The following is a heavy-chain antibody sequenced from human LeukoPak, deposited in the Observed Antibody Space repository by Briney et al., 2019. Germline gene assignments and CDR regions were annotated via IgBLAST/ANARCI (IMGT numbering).Heavy chain of an antibody. CDR2: IYYSGST. CDR3: ARQWADFWSGYYLVFDY. D-gene: IGHD3-3*01. V-gene: IGHV4-39*01. J-gene: IGHJ4*02. Sequence: SETLSLTCTVSGGSISSSSYYWGWIRQPPGKGLEWIGSIYYSGSTYYNPSLKSRVTIPVDTSKNQFSLRLSSVTAADTAVYYCARQWADFWSGYYLVFDYWGQGTLVTVSS. CDR1: GGSISSSSYY.